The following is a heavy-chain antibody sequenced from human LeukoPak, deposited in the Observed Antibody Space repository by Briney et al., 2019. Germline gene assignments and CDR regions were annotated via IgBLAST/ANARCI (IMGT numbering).Heavy chain of an antibody. CDR1: GYTFTSYG. CDR3: ARDQLSRQIGRVVVVISDAFDI. J-gene: IGHJ3*02. CDR2: ISAYNGNT. D-gene: IGHD3-22*01. Sequence: ASVKVSCKASGYTFTSYGISWVRQAPGQGLEWMGWISAYNGNTNYAQKLQGRVTMTTDTSTSTAYMELRSLRSDDTAVYYCARDQLSRQIGRVVVVISDAFDIWGQGTMVTVSS. V-gene: IGHV1-18*01.